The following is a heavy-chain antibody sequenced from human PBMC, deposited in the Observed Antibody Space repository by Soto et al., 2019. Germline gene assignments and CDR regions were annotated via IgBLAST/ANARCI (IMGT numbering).Heavy chain of an antibody. D-gene: IGHD1-26*01. CDR3: ARDEGGSYT. Sequence: QVQLVESGGGVVQPGRSLRLSCAASGFTFSSYGMHWVRQAPGKGLEWVAVIWYDGSNKYYADSVKGRFTISRDNSKNKRYLQMNSLRAEDTGVYYCARDEGGSYTWGQGTLVTVSS. J-gene: IGHJ4*02. CDR2: IWYDGSNK. CDR1: GFTFSSYG. V-gene: IGHV3-33*01.